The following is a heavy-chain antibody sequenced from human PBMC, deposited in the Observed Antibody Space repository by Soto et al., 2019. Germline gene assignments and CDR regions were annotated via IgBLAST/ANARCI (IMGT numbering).Heavy chain of an antibody. J-gene: IGHJ4*02. Sequence: TSETLSLTCTVSGGSISSSSYYWGWIRQPPGKGLEWIGSIYYSGSTYYNPSLKSRVTISVDTSKNQFSLKLSSVTAADTAVYYCARQITYYDSSGYLNYWGQGTLVTVS. V-gene: IGHV4-39*01. CDR1: GGSISSSSYY. CDR3: ARQITYYDSSGYLNY. D-gene: IGHD3-22*01. CDR2: IYYSGST.